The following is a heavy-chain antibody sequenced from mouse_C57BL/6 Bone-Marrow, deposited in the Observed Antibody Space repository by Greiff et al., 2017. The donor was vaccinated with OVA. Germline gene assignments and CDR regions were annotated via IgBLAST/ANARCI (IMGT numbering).Heavy chain of an antibody. CDR1: GYTFTSYW. Sequence: QVQLQQPGAELVKPGASVKLSCKASGYTFTSYWMHWVKQRPGRGLEWIGRIDPNSGGTKYNEKFKSKATLTVDKPSSTAYMQLSSLTSEDAAVYYCARRGYYYGFWFAYWGQGTLVTVSA. D-gene: IGHD1-1*01. V-gene: IGHV1-72*01. CDR3: ARRGYYYGFWFAY. J-gene: IGHJ3*01. CDR2: IDPNSGGT.